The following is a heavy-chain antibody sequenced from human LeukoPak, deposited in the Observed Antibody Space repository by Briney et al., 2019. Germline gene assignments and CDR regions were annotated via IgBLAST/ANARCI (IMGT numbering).Heavy chain of an antibody. V-gene: IGHV4-38-2*02. CDR1: GYSISSGYY. J-gene: IGHJ5*02. CDR3: ARGLGPGNWFDP. CDR2: IYHRGST. Sequence: PSETLSLTCTVSGYSISSGYYWGWIRQPPGKGLEWIGSIYHRGSTFYNPSLKSRVTISVDTAKNQVALKLSTVTAADTAMFSCARGLGPGNWFDPWGQGTLVTVSS. D-gene: IGHD3-10*01.